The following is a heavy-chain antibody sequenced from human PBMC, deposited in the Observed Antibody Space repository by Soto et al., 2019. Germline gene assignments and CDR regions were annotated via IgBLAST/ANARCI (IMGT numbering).Heavy chain of an antibody. J-gene: IGHJ6*02. D-gene: IGHD6-13*01. V-gene: IGHV1-18*04. CDR3: ARWYSSSWGWYYYYGMDV. CDR2: ISAYNGNT. Sequence: QVQLVQSGAEVKKPGASVKVSCKASGYTFTSYGISWVRQAPGQGLEWMGWISAYNGNTNYAQKLQGRVTMTTDTSTSTAYMEGRSLRSDDTAVYYCARWYSSSWGWYYYYGMDVWGQGTTVTVSS. CDR1: GYTFTSYG.